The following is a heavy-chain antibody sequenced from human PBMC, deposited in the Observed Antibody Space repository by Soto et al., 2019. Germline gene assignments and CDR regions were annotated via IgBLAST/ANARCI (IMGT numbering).Heavy chain of an antibody. D-gene: IGHD6-6*01. V-gene: IGHV3-15*01. Sequence: GGSLRLSCAASGFTFSNAWMSWVRQAPGKGLEWVGRIKSKTDGGTTDYAAPVKGRSTISRDDSKNTLYLQMNSLKTEDTAVYYCPTERAARSYYYGMDVWGQGTTVTVSS. CDR2: IKSKTDGGTT. CDR3: PTERAARSYYYGMDV. CDR1: GFTFSNAW. J-gene: IGHJ6*02.